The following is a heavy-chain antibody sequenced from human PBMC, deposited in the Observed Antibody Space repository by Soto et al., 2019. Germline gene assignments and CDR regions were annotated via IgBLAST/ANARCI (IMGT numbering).Heavy chain of an antibody. V-gene: IGHV3-23*01. CDR3: AKDMEHEHCTNGVCEGFQH. D-gene: IGHD2-8*01. CDR1: GFTFSSYA. CDR2: ISGSGGST. J-gene: IGHJ1*01. Sequence: HPGGSLRLSCAASGFTFSSYAMSWVRQAPGKGLEWVSAISGSGGSTYYADSVKGRFTISRDNSKNTLYLQMNSLRAEDTAVYYCAKDMEHEHCTNGVCEGFQHWGQGTLVTVSS.